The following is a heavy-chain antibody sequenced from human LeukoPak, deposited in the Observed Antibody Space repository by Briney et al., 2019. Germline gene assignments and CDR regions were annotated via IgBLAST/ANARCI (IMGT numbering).Heavy chain of an antibody. CDR3: ARRYYYGSGAPYYYGMDV. Sequence: ASVKVSCKASGYTFTSYDINWVRQAPGQGLEWMGWINPNSGGTNYAQKFQGRVTMTRDTSISTAYMELSRLRSDDTAVYYCARRYYYGSGAPYYYGMDVWGQGTTVTVSS. CDR1: GYTFTSYD. CDR2: INPNSGGT. V-gene: IGHV1-2*02. D-gene: IGHD3-10*01. J-gene: IGHJ6*02.